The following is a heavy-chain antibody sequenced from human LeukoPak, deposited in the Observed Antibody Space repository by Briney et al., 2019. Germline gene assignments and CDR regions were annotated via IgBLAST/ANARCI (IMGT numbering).Heavy chain of an antibody. V-gene: IGHV4-34*01. Sequence: SETLSLTCAVYGGSFSGYYRSWIRQPPGKGLEWIGEINHSGSTNYNPSLKSRVTISVDTSKNQFSLKLSSVTAADTAVYYCARELRYSSSWYSRKAFDIWGQGTMVTVSS. CDR1: GGSFSGYY. CDR2: INHSGST. J-gene: IGHJ3*02. D-gene: IGHD6-13*01. CDR3: ARELRYSSSWYSRKAFDI.